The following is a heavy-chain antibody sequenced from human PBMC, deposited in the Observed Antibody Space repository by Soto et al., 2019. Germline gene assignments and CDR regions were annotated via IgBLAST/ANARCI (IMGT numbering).Heavy chain of an antibody. CDR2: IIPIFGTA. CDR3: ARAAYSSSWDYYYGMDV. CDR1: GGTFSSYA. J-gene: IGHJ6*02. Sequence: ASVKVSCKASGGTFSSYAISWVRQAPGQGLEWMGGIIPIFGTANYAQKFQGRVTITADESTSTAYMELSSLRSEDTAVYYCARAAYSSSWDYYYGMDVWGQGTTVTVSS. D-gene: IGHD6-13*01. V-gene: IGHV1-69*13.